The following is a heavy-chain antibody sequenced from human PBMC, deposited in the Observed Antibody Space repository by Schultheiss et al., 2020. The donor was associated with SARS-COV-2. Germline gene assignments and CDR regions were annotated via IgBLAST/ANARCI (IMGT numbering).Heavy chain of an antibody. CDR3: ARDSSTSPRGNWFDP. CDR2: IYTSGST. J-gene: IGHJ5*02. D-gene: IGHD2-2*01. V-gene: IGHV4-39*07. CDR1: GGSISSSSYY. Sequence: SETLSLTCTVSGGSISSSSYYWGWIRQPPGKGLEWIGRIYTSGSTNYNPSLKSRVTISVDTSKNQFSLKLSSVTAADTAVYYCARDSSTSPRGNWFDPWGQGTLVTVSS.